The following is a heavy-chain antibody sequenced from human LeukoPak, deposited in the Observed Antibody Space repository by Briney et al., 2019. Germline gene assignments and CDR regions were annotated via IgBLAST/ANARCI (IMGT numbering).Heavy chain of an antibody. CDR1: GYSFTTYW. CDR3: AIHRDAVAPSKDSFEI. D-gene: IGHD6-19*01. Sequence: GESLKISCKGSGYSFTTYWIGWVRQMPGKGLEWMGIIYPGDSDTRYSPSFQGQVTISADKSISTAYLQWSSLRASDTAMYYCAIHRDAVAPSKDSFEIWGQGTMVTVSS. J-gene: IGHJ3*02. V-gene: IGHV5-51*01. CDR2: IYPGDSDT.